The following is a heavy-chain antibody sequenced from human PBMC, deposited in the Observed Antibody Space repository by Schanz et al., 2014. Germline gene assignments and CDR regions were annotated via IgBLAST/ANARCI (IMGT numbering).Heavy chain of an antibody. CDR1: GFTFSGFW. V-gene: IGHV3-23*04. D-gene: IGHD3-9*01. CDR2: ISGSGGNT. J-gene: IGHJ5*02. CDR3: AKAADWPVTRFDP. Sequence: EVQLVQSGGGLVQPGGSLRLSCAASGFTFSGFWMTWVRQAPGRGLEWVSIISGSGGNTYYADAVRGRFTISRDNSKNTLYLQMDSLRAEDTAVYFCAKAADWPVTRFDPWGQGTLVTVSS.